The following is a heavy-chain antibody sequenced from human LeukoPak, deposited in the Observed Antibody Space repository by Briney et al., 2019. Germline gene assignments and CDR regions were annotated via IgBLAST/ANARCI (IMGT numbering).Heavy chain of an antibody. Sequence: GGSLRLSCAASGFTFSTYSMNWLRLAPGKGLEWVSSISSSSSYIYYADSVKGRFTISRDNAKNSLYLQMNSLRAEDTAVYYCARDQVPGSFFYNPPNYWGQGTLVTVSS. D-gene: IGHD3-10*01. CDR3: ARDQVPGSFFYNPPNY. J-gene: IGHJ4*02. CDR1: GFTFSTYS. CDR2: ISSSSSYI. V-gene: IGHV3-21*01.